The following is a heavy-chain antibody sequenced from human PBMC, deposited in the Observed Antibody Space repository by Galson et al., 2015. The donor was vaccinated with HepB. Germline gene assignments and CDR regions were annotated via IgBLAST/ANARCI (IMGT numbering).Heavy chain of an antibody. Sequence: SLRLSCAASGFTFSDYYMSWIRQAPGKGLEWISYATSSSSYRSYADSVKGRFTISRDNAKNALYLQMNSLRAEDTAVYYCARDMRDWGSCGLAVKGVGNYYGRDVWGQGATVTVSS. D-gene: IGHD3-16*01. CDR3: ARDMRDWGSCGLAVKGVGNYYGRDV. J-gene: IGHJ6*02. V-gene: IGHV3-11*05. CDR2: ATSSSSYR. CDR1: GFTFSDYY.